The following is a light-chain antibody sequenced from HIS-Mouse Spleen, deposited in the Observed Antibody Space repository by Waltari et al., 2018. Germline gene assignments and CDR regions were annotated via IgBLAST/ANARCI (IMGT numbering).Light chain of an antibody. CDR1: QGISSY. CDR2: AAS. CDR3: QQYYSYPYT. Sequence: AIRMTQSPSSLSASTGDRVTHTCRASQGISSYFAWYQQNPGKAPKLLIYAASTLQSGVPSRFSGSGSGTDFTLTISCLQSEDFATYYCQQYYSYPYTFGQGTKLEIK. J-gene: IGKJ2*01. V-gene: IGKV1-8*01.